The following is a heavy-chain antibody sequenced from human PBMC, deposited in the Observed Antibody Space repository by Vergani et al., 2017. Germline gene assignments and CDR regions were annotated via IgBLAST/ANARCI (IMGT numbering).Heavy chain of an antibody. V-gene: IGHV3-30*04. Sequence: QVQLVESGGGVVQPGRSLRLSCAASGFTFSSYAMHWVRQAPGTGLEWVAVISYDGSNKYYADSVKGRFTISRDNSKNTLYLQMNSLRAEDTAVYYCARDRENDYVWGSYRYTDTSPFDYWGQGTLVTVSS. D-gene: IGHD3-16*02. CDR3: ARDRENDYVWGSYRYTDTSPFDY. CDR1: GFTFSSYA. CDR2: ISYDGSNK. J-gene: IGHJ4*02.